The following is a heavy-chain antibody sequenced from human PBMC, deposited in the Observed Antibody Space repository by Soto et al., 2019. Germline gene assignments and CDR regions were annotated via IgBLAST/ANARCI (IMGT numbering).Heavy chain of an antibody. Sequence: QVQLVQSGAEVKKPGSSVKVSCKASGGTFSSYAISWVRQAPGQGLEWMGGIIPIFGTANYAQKFQGRVTITADETTSTAYMELSSLRSEDTAVYYCANKAAGYLGTVWGFDPWGQGTLVTVSS. D-gene: IGHD3-9*01. V-gene: IGHV1-69*01. CDR3: ANKAAGYLGTVWGFDP. J-gene: IGHJ5*02. CDR1: GGTFSSYA. CDR2: IIPIFGTA.